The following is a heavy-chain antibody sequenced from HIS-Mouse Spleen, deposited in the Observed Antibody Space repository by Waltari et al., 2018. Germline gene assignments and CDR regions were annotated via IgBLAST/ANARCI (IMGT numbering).Heavy chain of an antibody. CDR3: AREIPYSSSWYDWYVDL. J-gene: IGHJ2*01. CDR1: GGSIRSSSYY. V-gene: IGHV4-39*07. Sequence: QLQLQESGPGLVKPSATLSLTCTVSGGSIRSSSYYWGWIRQPPGKGLEWIGSIYYSGSTYYNPSLKSRVTISVDTSKNQFSLKLSSVTAADTAVYYCAREIPYSSSWYDWYVDLWGRGTLVTVSS. D-gene: IGHD6-13*01. CDR2: IYYSGST.